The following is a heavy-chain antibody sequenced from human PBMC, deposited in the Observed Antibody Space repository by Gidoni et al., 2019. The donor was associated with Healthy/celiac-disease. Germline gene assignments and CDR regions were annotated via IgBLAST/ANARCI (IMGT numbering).Heavy chain of an antibody. D-gene: IGHD3-3*01. CDR1: VFPFRSYG. Sequence: QPGCSLRLPCSAPVFPFRSYGMHWVRQAPGKGLEWVAFIRYDGSNKYYADSVKGRFTISRDNSKNTLYLQMNSLRAEDTAVYYCAKDRTIFGVASPDYWGQGTLVTVSS. CDR3: AKDRTIFGVASPDY. CDR2: IRYDGSNK. V-gene: IGHV3-30*02. J-gene: IGHJ4*02.